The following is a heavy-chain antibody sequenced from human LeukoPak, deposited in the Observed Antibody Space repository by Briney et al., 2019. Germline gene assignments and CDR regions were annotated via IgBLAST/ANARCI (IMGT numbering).Heavy chain of an antibody. J-gene: IGHJ5*02. CDR1: GYTFTGYY. Sequence: GASVKVSCKASGYTFTGYYMHWVRQAPGQGLEWMGWINPNSGGTNYAQKFQGRVTMTRDTSISTAYMELSRLRSDDTAVYYCARVRWNDLDPWFDPWRQRTLVTVSS. CDR2: INPNSGGT. CDR3: ARVRWNDLDPWFDP. V-gene: IGHV1-2*02. D-gene: IGHD1-1*01.